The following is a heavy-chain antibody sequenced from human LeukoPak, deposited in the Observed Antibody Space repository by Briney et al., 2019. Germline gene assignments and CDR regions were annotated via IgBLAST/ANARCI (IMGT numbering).Heavy chain of an antibody. Sequence: PGGSLRLSCAASGFTFSSYEMNWVRQAPGKGLEWVSYISWSGTTIYYADSVKGRFTLSRDNAKNSLYLQMNSLRVEDTAVYYCARGRSGGLVDAFDIWGQGTMVTVSS. CDR3: ARGRSGGLVDAFDI. J-gene: IGHJ3*02. V-gene: IGHV3-48*03. CDR1: GFTFSSYE. D-gene: IGHD3-16*01. CDR2: ISWSGTTI.